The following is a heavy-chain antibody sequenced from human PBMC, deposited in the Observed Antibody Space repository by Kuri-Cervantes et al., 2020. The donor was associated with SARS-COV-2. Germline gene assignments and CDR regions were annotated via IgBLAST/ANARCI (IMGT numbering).Heavy chain of an antibody. Sequence: SQTLSLTCAVSGYSISSGYYWGWIRQPPGKGLEWIGSIYHSGSTYYNPSLKSRVTISVDTSKNQFSLKLSSVTAADTAVYYCARSYDSSGSDAFDIWGQGTMVTVSS. J-gene: IGHJ3*02. CDR3: ARSYDSSGSDAFDI. CDR2: IYHSGST. V-gene: IGHV4-38-2*01. CDR1: GYSISSGYY. D-gene: IGHD3-22*01.